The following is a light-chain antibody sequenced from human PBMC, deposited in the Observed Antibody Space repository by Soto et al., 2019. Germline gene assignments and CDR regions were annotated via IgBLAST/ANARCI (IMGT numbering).Light chain of an antibody. J-gene: IGKJ1*01. CDR3: QQYGDSRT. CDR1: QSFSSSD. CDR2: GVS. V-gene: IGKV3-20*01. Sequence: EIVLTQSPGTLSLSPGERATLSCRASQSFSSSDLAWYQQKPGQAPRLLIYGVSSRATGIPDRFSGSGSGVQFSLTISRLEPEDSAVYSCQQYGDSRTFGQGTKVEIK.